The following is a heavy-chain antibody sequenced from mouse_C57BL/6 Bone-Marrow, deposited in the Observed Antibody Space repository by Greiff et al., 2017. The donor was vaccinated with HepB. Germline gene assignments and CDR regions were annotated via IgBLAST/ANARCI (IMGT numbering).Heavy chain of an antibody. Sequence: VQLQQSGPVLVKPGASVKMSCKASGYTFTDYYMNWVKQSHGKSLEWIGVINPYNGGTSYNQNFKGKATLTVDKSSSTAYMELNSLTSEDSAVYYCARCLYYYGSYYFDYWGQGTTLTVSS. CDR2: INPYNGGT. D-gene: IGHD1-1*01. CDR3: ARCLYYYGSYYFDY. V-gene: IGHV1-19*01. CDR1: GYTFTDYY. J-gene: IGHJ2*01.